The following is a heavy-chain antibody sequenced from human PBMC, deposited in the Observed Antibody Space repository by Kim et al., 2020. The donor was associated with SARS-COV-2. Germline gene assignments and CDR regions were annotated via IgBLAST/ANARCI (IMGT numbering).Heavy chain of an antibody. J-gene: IGHJ3*02. CDR3: ARALYYSTADAFDI. CDR2: IWYDEKSE. D-gene: IGHD2-2*01. CDR1: GFIFSNYG. V-gene: IGHV3-33*01. Sequence: GGSLRLSCAASGFIFSNYGMHWVRQAPGKGLEWVAVIWYDEKSEYYADSVRGRFTISRYNSKDTVYLQMNSLRAEDTAVYYCARALYYSTADAFDIWGQGTMVTVSS.